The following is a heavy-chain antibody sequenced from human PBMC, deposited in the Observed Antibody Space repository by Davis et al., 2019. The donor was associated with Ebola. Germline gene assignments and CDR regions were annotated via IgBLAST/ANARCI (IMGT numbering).Heavy chain of an antibody. CDR1: GGSISSYY. D-gene: IGHD3-10*01. CDR2: IYYSGST. J-gene: IGHJ3*02. CDR3: ARRDITMVRGVIIFTDAFDI. V-gene: IGHV4-59*08. Sequence: MPGGSLRLSCTVSGGSISSYYWSWIRQPPGKGLEWIGYIYYSGSTNYNPSLKSRVTISVDTSKNQFSLKLSSVTAADTAVYYCARRDITMVRGVIIFTDAFDIWGQGTMVTVSS.